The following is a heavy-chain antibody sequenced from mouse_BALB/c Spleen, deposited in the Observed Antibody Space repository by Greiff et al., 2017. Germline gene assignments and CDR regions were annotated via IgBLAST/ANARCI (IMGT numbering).Heavy chain of an antibody. Sequence: VKLVESGPGLVAPSQSLSITCTVSGFSLSRYSVHWVRQPPGKGLEWLGMIWGGGSTDYNSALKSRLSISKDNSKSQVFLKMNSLQTDDTAMYYCARNPATTDLLGFAYWGQGTLVTVSA. D-gene: IGHD1-1*01. CDR3: ARNPATTDLLGFAY. CDR2: IWGGGST. CDR1: GFSLSRYS. V-gene: IGHV2-6-4*01. J-gene: IGHJ3*01.